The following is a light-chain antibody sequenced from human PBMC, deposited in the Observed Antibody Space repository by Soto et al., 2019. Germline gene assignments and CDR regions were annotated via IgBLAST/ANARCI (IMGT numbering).Light chain of an antibody. CDR1: QSVSSN. J-gene: IGKJ1*01. CDR3: QQYNNWPT. Sequence: IVITQAPSALSVSSGGRATLSCRASQSVSSNFAWYQQKPGQAPRLLIYGASTRATGIPARFSGSGSGTEFTLTISSLQSEEFAVDDCQQYNNWPTFGQGTKVDIK. CDR2: GAS. V-gene: IGKV3-15*01.